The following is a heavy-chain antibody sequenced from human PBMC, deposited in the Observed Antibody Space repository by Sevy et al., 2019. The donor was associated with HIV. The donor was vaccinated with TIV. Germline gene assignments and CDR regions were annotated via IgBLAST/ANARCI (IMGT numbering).Heavy chain of an antibody. V-gene: IGHV3-74*01. CDR2: IYVDGRTA. CDR1: GFTFGSYW. CDR3: GRVPVAAAGTGIDY. Sequence: GGSLRLSCAASGFTFGSYWMHWVRQAPGKGLVWLSRIYVDGRTASYADSVKGRFAISRDKAKNTLYLQMNSLRDEDTAVYYCGRVPVAAAGTGIDYWGQGTLVTVSS. J-gene: IGHJ4*02. D-gene: IGHD6-13*01.